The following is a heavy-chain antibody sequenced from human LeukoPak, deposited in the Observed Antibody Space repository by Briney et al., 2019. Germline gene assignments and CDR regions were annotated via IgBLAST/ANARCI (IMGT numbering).Heavy chain of an antibody. Sequence: SVKVSCKASGGTFSSYAISWVRQAPGQGLEGMGRIIPIFGTANYAQKFQGRVTINTDESKRKAYMELSSLRSEDTAVYYCARERDGWYDGVYWGQGTLVTVSS. V-gene: IGHV1-69*05. CDR2: IIPIFGTA. D-gene: IGHD6-19*01. CDR3: ARERDGWYDGVY. J-gene: IGHJ4*02. CDR1: GGTFSSYA.